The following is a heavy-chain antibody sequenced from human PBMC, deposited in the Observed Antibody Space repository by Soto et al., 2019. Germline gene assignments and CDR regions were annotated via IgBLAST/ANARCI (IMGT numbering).Heavy chain of an antibody. D-gene: IGHD3-22*01. CDR1: GGSISSNNW. Sequence: SETLSLTCAISGGSISSNNWWTWVRQSPGKGLEWIGEIHHSESTNYNPSLNSRVTISVDKSKNQFSLKLTSVTAADTADYYCARTSYYDSTGYYNMDVWGQGATVTVSS. CDR3: ARTSYYDSTGYYNMDV. J-gene: IGHJ6*02. CDR2: IHHSEST. V-gene: IGHV4-4*02.